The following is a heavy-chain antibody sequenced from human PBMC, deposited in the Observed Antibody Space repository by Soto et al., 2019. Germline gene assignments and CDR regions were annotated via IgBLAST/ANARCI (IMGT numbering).Heavy chain of an antibody. J-gene: IGHJ6*02. CDR1: GGTFSSYA. D-gene: IGHD1-20*01. CDR2: IIPIFGTA. Sequence: QVQLVQSGAGVKKPGSSMKVSCKASGGTFSSYAISWVRQAPGQGLEWMGGIIPIFGTADYAQKCHGRVTITADESKRTANKKMISLRYEDTAVYYCARGITGTVTDYHGLDCWGQGTTVTVSS. V-gene: IGHV1-69*12. CDR3: ARGITGTVTDYHGLDC.